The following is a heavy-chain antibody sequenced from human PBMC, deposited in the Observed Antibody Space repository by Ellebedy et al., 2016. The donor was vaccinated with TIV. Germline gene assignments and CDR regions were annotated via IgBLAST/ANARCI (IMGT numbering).Heavy chain of an antibody. D-gene: IGHD2-2*01. CDR1: GGSISSYY. J-gene: IGHJ3*02. Sequence: MPGGSLRLSCTVSGGSISSYYWSWIRQPPGKGLEWIGYIYYSGSTNYNPSLKSRVTISVDTSKNQFSLKLSSVTAADTAVYYCARPVQYCSSTSCHRQHAFDIWGQGTMVTVSS. V-gene: IGHV4-59*08. CDR2: IYYSGST. CDR3: ARPVQYCSSTSCHRQHAFDI.